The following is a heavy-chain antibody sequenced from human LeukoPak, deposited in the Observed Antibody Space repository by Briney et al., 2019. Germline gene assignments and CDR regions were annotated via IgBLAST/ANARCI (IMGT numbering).Heavy chain of an antibody. CDR3: ARDGFWSDHFDY. CDR2: IKQDGSEK. V-gene: IGHV3-7*01. J-gene: IGHJ4*02. D-gene: IGHD3-3*01. CDR1: GFTFSSYW. Sequence: AGGSLRLSCAASGFTFSSYWMSWVRQAPGKGLEWVANIKQDGSEKYYVDSVKGRFTISRDNAKTSLYLPMNSLNAEDTAVYYCARDGFWSDHFDYWGQGTLVTVSS.